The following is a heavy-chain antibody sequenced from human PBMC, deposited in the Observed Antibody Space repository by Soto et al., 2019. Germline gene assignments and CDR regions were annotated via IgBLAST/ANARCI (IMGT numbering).Heavy chain of an antibody. D-gene: IGHD6-13*01. Sequence: ASVKVSCKASGGTFSSYAISWVRQAPGQGLEWMGGIIPIFGTANYAQKFQGRVTITADESTSTAYMELSSLRSEDTAVYYCARGSIAPSSSWYGGPTYNWFDPWGQGTLVTVSS. V-gene: IGHV1-69*13. CDR2: IIPIFGTA. CDR3: ARGSIAPSSSWYGGPTYNWFDP. CDR1: GGTFSSYA. J-gene: IGHJ5*02.